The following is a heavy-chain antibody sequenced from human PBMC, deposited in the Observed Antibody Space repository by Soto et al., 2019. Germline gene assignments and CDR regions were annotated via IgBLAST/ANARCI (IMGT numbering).Heavy chain of an antibody. CDR2: IIPIFFTA. Sequence: SVNVCCKTSGGSFRSYARSWLREAPGQGLQWXGGIIPIFFTANFPQKFQRRVTITAYESTSTAYMELSSLRSEDTAVYYCERDQARCTNGVCHLASYYDYGMDVWGQGTTVTVSS. CDR1: GGSFRSYA. D-gene: IGHD2-8*01. V-gene: IGHV1-69*13. J-gene: IGHJ6*02. CDR3: ERDQARCTNGVCHLASYYDYGMDV.